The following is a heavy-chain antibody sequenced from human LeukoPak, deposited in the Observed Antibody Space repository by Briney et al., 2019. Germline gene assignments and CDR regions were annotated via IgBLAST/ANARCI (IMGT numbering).Heavy chain of an antibody. CDR2: INAGNGNT. J-gene: IGHJ4*02. CDR1: GYTFISYT. Sequence: ASVKVSCKASGYTFISYTLHWVRQAPGQRLEWMGWINAGNGNTKYSQKFQGRVTITRDTSASTAYMELSSLRSEDTAVYYCARDRVYSSSYYFDYWGQGTLVTVSS. CDR3: ARDRVYSSSYYFDY. D-gene: IGHD6-6*01. V-gene: IGHV1-3*01.